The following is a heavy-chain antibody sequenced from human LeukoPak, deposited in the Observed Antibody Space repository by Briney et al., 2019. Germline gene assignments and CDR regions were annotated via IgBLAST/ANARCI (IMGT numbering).Heavy chain of an antibody. D-gene: IGHD3-9*01. J-gene: IGHJ4*02. CDR3: QKEDGIRDFDWLLYD. CDR1: GFTFDDYA. CDR2: ISENSGNI. Sequence: PGGSLRLSCAASGFTFDDYAMHSVRQVPGKGLERVSGISENSGNIYYEDSVKGRFTISRDNAKNSLYLQMNSLRAEDTAFYFCQKEDGIRDFDWLLYDWGQGIPVTVSS. V-gene: IGHV3-9*01.